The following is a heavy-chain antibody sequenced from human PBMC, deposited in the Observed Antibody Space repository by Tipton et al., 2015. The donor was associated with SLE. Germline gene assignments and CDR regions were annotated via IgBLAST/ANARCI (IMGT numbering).Heavy chain of an antibody. CDR2: IYYSGNT. J-gene: IGHJ3*02. CDR1: GGSISSYY. CDR3: ARKNWVLHDAFDI. D-gene: IGHD2/OR15-2a*01. Sequence: TLSLTCTVSGGSISSYYWSWIRQPPGKGLEWIGHIYYSGNTNYNPSLKSRVTISVDTSKNQFSLKLSSVTAADTAVYYCARKNWVLHDAFDIWGQGTMVTVSS. V-gene: IGHV4-59*12.